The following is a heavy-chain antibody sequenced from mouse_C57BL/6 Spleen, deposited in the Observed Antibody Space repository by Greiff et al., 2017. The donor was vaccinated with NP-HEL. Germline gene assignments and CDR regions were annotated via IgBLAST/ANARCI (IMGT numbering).Heavy chain of an antibody. CDR3: ARSGDHAY. J-gene: IGHJ3*01. CDR1: GYTFTDYY. V-gene: IGHV1-26*01. D-gene: IGHD3-1*01. CDR2: INPNNGGT. Sequence: VQLQQSGPELVKPGASVKISCKASGYTFTDYYMNWVKQSHGKSLEWIGDINPNNGGTSYNQKFKGKATLTVDKSSSTAYMELRSLTSEDSAVYYCARSGDHAYWGQGTLVTVSA.